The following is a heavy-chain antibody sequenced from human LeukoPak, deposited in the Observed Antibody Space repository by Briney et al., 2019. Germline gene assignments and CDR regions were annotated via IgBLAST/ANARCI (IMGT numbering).Heavy chain of an antibody. CDR3: AKDLKTVTIGGLIDV. D-gene: IGHD4-17*01. CDR2: ISGSCGST. Sequence: PGGSLRLSCAASGFTFSRYAMSWVRQSQGKGLEWVSAISGSCGSTYYADSVKGRFTISRDNSKNTLYLQMNSLIDEDTAVYYCAKDLKTVTIGGLIDVWGKGTTVAVSS. CDR1: GFTFSRYA. J-gene: IGHJ6*03. V-gene: IGHV3-23*01.